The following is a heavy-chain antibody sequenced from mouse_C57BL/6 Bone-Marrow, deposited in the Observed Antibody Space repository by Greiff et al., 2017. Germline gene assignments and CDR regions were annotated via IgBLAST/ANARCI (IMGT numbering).Heavy chain of an antibody. D-gene: IGHD4-1*01. V-gene: IGHV5-6*01. CDR3: ASKLGYYFDY. Sequence: EVQGVESGGDLVKPGGSLKFSCAASGFNFSGYGMSWVRQTPDKRLEWVASISSGGGYTKYAASFQGRFTISRDTAKNTLYLQMSSLKSEDTAMYYCASKLGYYFDYWGQGTTLTVSS. CDR2: ISSGGGYT. J-gene: IGHJ2*01. CDR1: GFNFSGYG.